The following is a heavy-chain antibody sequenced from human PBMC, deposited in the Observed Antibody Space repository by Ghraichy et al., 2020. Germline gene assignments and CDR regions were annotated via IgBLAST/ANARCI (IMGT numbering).Heavy chain of an antibody. CDR1: GFSFTNSS. D-gene: IGHD2-15*01. CDR2: INSDGRDT. Sequence: GGSLRLSCAASGFSFTNSSMPWVRHAPGQGLVWVSRINSDGRDTTDADSVKGRFTISRDNARNTLYLQMNSLRAEDTAVYYCGREYCSGGRCYFGTGGCDFDYWGQGTLVTVSS. J-gene: IGHJ4*02. CDR3: GREYCSGGRCYFGTGGCDFDY. V-gene: IGHV3-74*01.